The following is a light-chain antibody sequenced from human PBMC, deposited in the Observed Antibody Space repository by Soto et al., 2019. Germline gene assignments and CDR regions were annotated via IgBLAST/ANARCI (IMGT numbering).Light chain of an antibody. J-gene: IGLJ1*01. CDR2: EGS. CDR1: SSDVGSYNL. Sequence: QSALTQPASVSGSPGQSITISCTGTSSDVGSYNLVSWYQQHPGKAPKLMIYEGSKRPSGVSNRFSGSKSGNTASLKISGLQAEDEADYYCCSYAGSSTLDVFGTGTKLTVL. CDR3: CSYAGSSTLDV. V-gene: IGLV2-23*01.